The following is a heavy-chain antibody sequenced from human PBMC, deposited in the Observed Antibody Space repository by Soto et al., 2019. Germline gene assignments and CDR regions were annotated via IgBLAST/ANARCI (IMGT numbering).Heavy chain of an antibody. CDR3: AAVAKRGYAETLLFDI. V-gene: IGHV1-58*01. CDR1: TFTLSRSV. J-gene: IGHJ3*02. CDR2: IVVATGNT. Sequence: QMQLVQSGPEVREPGTSVKVSCKASTFTLSRSVVQWVRQARGQPLEWIGWIVVATGNTDYSQKFQQRVSITRDMSPSTVSMELSSLTSEDTAVYYCAAVAKRGYAETLLFDIWGQGRLVTVAS. D-gene: IGHD5-18*01.